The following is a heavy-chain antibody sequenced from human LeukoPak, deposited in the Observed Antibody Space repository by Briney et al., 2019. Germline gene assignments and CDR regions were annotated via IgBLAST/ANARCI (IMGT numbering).Heavy chain of an antibody. V-gene: IGHV1-46*01. CDR1: GYTFTSNY. CDR3: ARMGTLPYCSGGSCYFALDY. D-gene: IGHD2-15*01. J-gene: IGHJ4*02. CDR2: IYPRDGST. Sequence: ASVKVSCKASGYTFTSNYIHWVRQAPGQGLEWMGMIYPRDGSTSYAQKFQGRVTITADESTSTAYMELSSLRSEDTAVYYCARMGTLPYCSGGSCYFALDYWGQGTLVTVSS.